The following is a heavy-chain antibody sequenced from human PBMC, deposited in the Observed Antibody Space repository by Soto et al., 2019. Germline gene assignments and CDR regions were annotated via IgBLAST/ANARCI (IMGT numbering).Heavy chain of an antibody. D-gene: IGHD5-18*01. V-gene: IGHV3-33*01. J-gene: IGHJ6*02. CDR2: IWYDGSNK. CDR3: ARTAMDDYYYYGMDV. CDR1: GFTFSSYG. Sequence: QVQLVASGGGVVQPGRSLRLSCAASGFTFSSYGMHWVRQAPGKGLEWVAVIWYDGSNKYYADSVKGRFTISRDNSKNTLYLQMNSLRAEDTAVYYCARTAMDDYYYYGMDVWGQGTTVTVSS.